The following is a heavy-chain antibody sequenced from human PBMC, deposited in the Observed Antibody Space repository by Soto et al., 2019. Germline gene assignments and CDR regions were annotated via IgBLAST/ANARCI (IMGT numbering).Heavy chain of an antibody. V-gene: IGHV1-69*01. CDR1: GGTFNNNG. CDR3: AIDRMHFDRTGYPGRRLFDP. Sequence: QVQMVQSGAEVKKPGSSVKVSCKASGGTFNNNGVTWVRQAPGQGLEWMGGLIPIFGTPSYAQRFQGRVTIIADESTSTAYMELRSLTSEDTAVYYCAIDRMHFDRTGYPGRRLFDPWGQGTLVTVSS. J-gene: IGHJ5*02. CDR2: LIPIFGTP. D-gene: IGHD3-22*01.